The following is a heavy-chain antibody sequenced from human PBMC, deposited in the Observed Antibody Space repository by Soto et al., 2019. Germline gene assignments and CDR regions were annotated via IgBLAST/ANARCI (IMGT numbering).Heavy chain of an antibody. CDR3: ARVGGFGATTIDY. J-gene: IGHJ4*02. V-gene: IGHV4-59*01. CDR1: GGSIRNYY. D-gene: IGHD3-10*01. CDR2: VYESGVT. Sequence: TSETLSLTCTVSGGSIRNYYWSWIRQPPGKGLEWIGSVYESGVTNYNPSLESRITISIDTSKSQFSLKLNSVTAADTAVYYCARVGGFGATTIDYWGQGTLVTVSS.